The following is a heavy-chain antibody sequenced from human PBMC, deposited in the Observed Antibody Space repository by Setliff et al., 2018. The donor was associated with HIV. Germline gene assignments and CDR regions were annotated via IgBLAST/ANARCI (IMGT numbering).Heavy chain of an antibody. CDR1: DYSFTSYW. CDR2: IYPGVSDT. V-gene: IGHV5-51*01. J-gene: IGHJ3*02. CDR3: AGLPGGNGAFDI. D-gene: IGHD5-12*01. Sequence: ESLKISCTGSDYSFTSYWIGWVRQMPGKGLEWMGIIYPGVSDTRYSPSFQGQVTISADNSISTVYLQWSRLKASDTAMYYCAGLPGGNGAFDIWGQGTMVTVSS.